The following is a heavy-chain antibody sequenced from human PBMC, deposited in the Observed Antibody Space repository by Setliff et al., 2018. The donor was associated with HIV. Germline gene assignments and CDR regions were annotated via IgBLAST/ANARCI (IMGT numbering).Heavy chain of an antibody. CDR1: GYTLTELS. V-gene: IGHV1-24*01. CDR3: LRRATAAEVFDY. Sequence: ASVKVSCKFSGYTLTELSIHWVRQAPGKGLEWMANFDPEDGETFYAQKFQGRVTITRDTSASTAYMELSNLRSEDTAIYYCLRRATAAEVFDYWGQGTLVTVSS. J-gene: IGHJ4*02. CDR2: FDPEDGET. D-gene: IGHD6-13*01.